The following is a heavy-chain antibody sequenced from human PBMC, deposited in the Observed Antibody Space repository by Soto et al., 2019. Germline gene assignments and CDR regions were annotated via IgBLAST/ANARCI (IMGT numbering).Heavy chain of an antibody. CDR3: AKGPYSSHPH. D-gene: IGHD4-4*01. J-gene: IGHJ4*02. CDR1: GFTFTKYW. CDR2: INEDGSEK. V-gene: IGHV3-7*01. Sequence: GGSLRLSCAASGFTFTKYWMGWVRQAPGKGLEWVASINEDGSEKYHVGSVEGRFTISRDNAKNSLFLQMNSLRAEDSAVYYCAKGPYSSHPHWGQGTLVTVSS.